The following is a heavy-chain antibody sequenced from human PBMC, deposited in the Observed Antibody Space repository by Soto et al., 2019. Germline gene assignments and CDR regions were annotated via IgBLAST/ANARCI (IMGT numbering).Heavy chain of an antibody. J-gene: IGHJ6*02. CDR1: GGSFSGYY. Sequence: QVQLQQWGAGLLKPSETLSLTCAVYGGSFSGYYWSWIRQPPGKGLEWIGEINHRGSTNYNPSLKSRVTISVDTSKNQFSPKLSSVTGADTAVYYCARGLSDIVVVPAASDYYYYGMDVWGQGTTVTVSS. CDR2: INHRGST. V-gene: IGHV4-34*01. CDR3: ARGLSDIVVVPAASDYYYYGMDV. D-gene: IGHD2-2*01.